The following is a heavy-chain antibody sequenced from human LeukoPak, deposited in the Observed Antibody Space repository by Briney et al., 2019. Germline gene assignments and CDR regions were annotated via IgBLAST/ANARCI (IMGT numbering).Heavy chain of an antibody. CDR2: IYSGGST. CDR1: GFTVSSNY. CDR3: ARKSGNSGYGSDY. Sequence: PGGSLRLSCAASGFTVSSNYMSWVRQAPGKGLEWVSVIYSGGSTCYADSVKGRFTISRDNSKNTLYLQMNSLRAEDTAVYYCARKSGNSGYGSDYWGQGTLVTVSS. J-gene: IGHJ4*02. V-gene: IGHV3-66*01. D-gene: IGHD5-12*01.